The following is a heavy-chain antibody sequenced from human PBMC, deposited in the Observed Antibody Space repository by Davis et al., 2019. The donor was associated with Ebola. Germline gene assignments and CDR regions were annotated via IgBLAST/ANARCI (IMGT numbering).Heavy chain of an antibody. CDR2: ISSSGSTI. J-gene: IGHJ6*02. V-gene: IGHV3-48*04. D-gene: IGHD3-10*01. CDR1: GFTFSSYS. Sequence: GESLKISCAASGFTFSSYSMNWVRQAPGKGLEWVSYISSSGSTIYYADSVKGRFTISRDNAKNSLYLQMNSLRAEDTAVYYCARRDYYGSGSYYKGGMDVWGQGTTVTVSS. CDR3: ARRDYYGSGSYYKGGMDV.